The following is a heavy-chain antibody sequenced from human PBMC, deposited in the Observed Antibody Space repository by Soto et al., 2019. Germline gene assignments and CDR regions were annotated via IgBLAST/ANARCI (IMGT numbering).Heavy chain of an antibody. CDR3: ARETAITDYYYYGMDV. CDR1: GFTFRSYW. D-gene: IGHD2-21*02. J-gene: IGHJ6*02. CDR2: IKQDGSEK. Sequence: GGSLRLSCAASGFTFRSYWISWGRQAPGKGLEWVANIKQDGSEKYYVDSVKGRFTISRDNAKNSLYLQMNSLRAEDTAVYYCARETAITDYYYYGMDVWGQGTTVTVSS. V-gene: IGHV3-7*01.